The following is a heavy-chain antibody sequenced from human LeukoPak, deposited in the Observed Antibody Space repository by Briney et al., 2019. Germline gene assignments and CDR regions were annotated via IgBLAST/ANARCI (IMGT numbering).Heavy chain of an antibody. J-gene: IGHJ4*02. CDR1: GGTFSSYA. Sequence: SVKVSCKASGGTFSSYAISWVRQAPGQGLEWMGRIIPIFGIANYAQKFQGRVTITADKSTSTAYMELSSLRSEDTAVYHCARENMNGGYCSGGSCSPIDYWGQGTLVTVSS. D-gene: IGHD2-15*01. CDR3: ARENMNGGYCSGGSCSPIDY. CDR2: IIPIFGIA. V-gene: IGHV1-69*04.